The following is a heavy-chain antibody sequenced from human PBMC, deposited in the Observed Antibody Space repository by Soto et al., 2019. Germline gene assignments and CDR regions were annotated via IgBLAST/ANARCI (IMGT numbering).Heavy chain of an antibody. Sequence: SETLSLTCTVSGGSVCGYYWSWIQQPTGKGLEWIGYIYYRGNTIYSPSLDRRVTLSVDTAKNQVSLKLTSVTPAADTAVYYCARHTTIARFENGLEVWGKGTMVTVS. CDR2: IYYRGNT. V-gene: IGHV4-59*08. J-gene: IGHJ6*04. CDR3: ARHTTIARFENGLEV. D-gene: IGHD1-26*01. CDR1: GGSVCGYY.